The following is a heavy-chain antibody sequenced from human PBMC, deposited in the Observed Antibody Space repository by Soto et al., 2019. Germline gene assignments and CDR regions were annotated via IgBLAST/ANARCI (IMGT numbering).Heavy chain of an antibody. CDR2: ITGSGGST. V-gene: IGHV3-23*01. Sequence: GSLRLSCAASGFTFSSYSMIWVRQAPGKGLEWVSAITGSGGSTYYADSVKGRFSMSRDNSKNTMYLQMNSLRAEDTAVYYCAKGSVRLVRGVILHFDYWGQGSLVTVSS. D-gene: IGHD3-10*01. CDR3: AKGSVRLVRGVILHFDY. CDR1: GFTFSSYS. J-gene: IGHJ4*02.